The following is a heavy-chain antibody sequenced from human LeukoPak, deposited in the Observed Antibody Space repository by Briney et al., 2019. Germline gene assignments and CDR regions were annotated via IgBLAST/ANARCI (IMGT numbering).Heavy chain of an antibody. V-gene: IGHV1-69*13. Sequence: ASVKVSCKASGGTFSSYAISWVQQAPVQGLEWMGGIIPIFGTANYAQKFQGRVMITADESTSTAYMELSSLRSEDTAVYYCARRRSGSYDYWGQGTLVTVSS. CDR2: IIPIFGTA. CDR3: ARRRSGSYDY. J-gene: IGHJ4*02. CDR1: GGTFSSYA. D-gene: IGHD1-26*01.